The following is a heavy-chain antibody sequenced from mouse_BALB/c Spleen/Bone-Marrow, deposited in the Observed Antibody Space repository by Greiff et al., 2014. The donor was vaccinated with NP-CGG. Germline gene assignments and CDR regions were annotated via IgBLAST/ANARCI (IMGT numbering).Heavy chain of an antibody. D-gene: IGHD1-1*01. CDR3: VRGIYYYGSNYKNSALDY. CDR2: IRSKSNNFAT. Sequence: EVQRVESGGGLVQPKGLLKLSCAASGFTFNTFAMNWVRQAPGKGLEWVARIRSKSNNFATHYADSVKDRFTISRDDSQSMLYLQMNNLKTEGTAMYYCVRGIYYYGSNYKNSALDYWGQGTSVTVSS. J-gene: IGHJ4*01. CDR1: GFTFNTFA. V-gene: IGHV10-1*02.